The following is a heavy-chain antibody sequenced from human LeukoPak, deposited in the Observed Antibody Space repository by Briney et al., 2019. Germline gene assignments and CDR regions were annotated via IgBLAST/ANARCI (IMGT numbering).Heavy chain of an antibody. CDR2: ISPRGTTR. V-gene: IGHV3-48*04. CDR1: GFTFSTYN. Sequence: GGSLRLSCVASGFTFSTYNMNWVRQAPGKGLEWVSHISPRGTTRYYADSVKGRFTISRDNAKNTLYLQMNSLRAEDTAVYYCAKDPAPDYYDSSGYPDYWGQGTLVTVSS. CDR3: AKDPAPDYYDSSGYPDY. D-gene: IGHD3-22*01. J-gene: IGHJ4*02.